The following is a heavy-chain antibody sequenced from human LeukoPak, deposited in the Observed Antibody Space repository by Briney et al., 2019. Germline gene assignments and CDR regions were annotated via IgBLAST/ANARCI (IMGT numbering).Heavy chain of an antibody. J-gene: IGHJ4*02. Sequence: GESLKISCKGSGXTFINYCIGWVRQMPGKGLEWMGIVYPTNSETRYSPSFQGQVTISADKSSSTGYLQWSSLKASDTAMYYCARHRYSGSDTQGFDYWGQGTLVTVSS. CDR3: ARHRYSGSDTQGFDY. V-gene: IGHV5-51*01. CDR2: VYPTNSET. D-gene: IGHD5-12*01. CDR1: GXTFINYC.